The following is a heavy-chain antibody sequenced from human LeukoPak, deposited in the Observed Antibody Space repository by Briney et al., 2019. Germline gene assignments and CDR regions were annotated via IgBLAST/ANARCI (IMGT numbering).Heavy chain of an antibody. CDR3: ARAPSSGSYKSPRFHAFDI. V-gene: IGHV4-4*07. CDR2: IYTSGST. Sequence: SETLSLTCTVSGGSISSYYWSWIRQPAGKGLEWIGRIYTSGSTNYNPSLKSRVTISVDTSKNQFSLKLSSVTAADTAVYYCARAPSSGSYKSPRFHAFDIWGQGTMVTVSS. CDR1: GGSISSYY. J-gene: IGHJ3*02. D-gene: IGHD3-10*01.